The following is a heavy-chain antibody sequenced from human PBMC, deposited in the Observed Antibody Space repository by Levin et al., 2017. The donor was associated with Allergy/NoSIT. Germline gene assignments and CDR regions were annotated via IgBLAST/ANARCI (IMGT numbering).Heavy chain of an antibody. CDR1: GFIFSSYA. CDR2: ISYDGSTT. D-gene: IGHD3-22*01. V-gene: IGHV3-30-3*01. Sequence: AGESLKISCAASGFIFSSYAMHWVRQAPGKGLEWVAVISYDGSTTYYPDSVKGRFTISRDSAKNTLYLQMNSLRAEDTAVYYCTRADSSAYSDYWGQGTLVTVSS. J-gene: IGHJ4*02. CDR3: TRADSSAYSDY.